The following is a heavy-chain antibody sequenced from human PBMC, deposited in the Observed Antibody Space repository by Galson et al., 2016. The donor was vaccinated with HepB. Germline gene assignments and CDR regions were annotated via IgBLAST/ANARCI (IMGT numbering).Heavy chain of an antibody. V-gene: IGHV1-18*01. CDR3: ARDRGDRGWLEAIDF. Sequence: SVKVSCKASGYTFTSFGISWVRQAPGQGLEWIGWVSPYNRDTYYVQKFQDRLSMTTDRSTSSAFMEPTSLSYADTAVYYCARDRGDRGWLEAIDFWGQGTMVTVSS. J-gene: IGHJ3*01. CDR2: VSPYNRDT. D-gene: IGHD2-21*01. CDR1: GYTFTSFG.